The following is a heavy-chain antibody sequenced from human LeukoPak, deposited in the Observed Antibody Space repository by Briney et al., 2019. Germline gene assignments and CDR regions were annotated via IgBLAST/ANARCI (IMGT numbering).Heavy chain of an antibody. J-gene: IGHJ4*02. CDR3: AKYDSSGYIDY. CDR1: GYSFSDYW. V-gene: IGHV5-51*01. D-gene: IGHD6-19*01. CDR2: VYPGDSDT. Sequence: GESLKISCKGSGYSFSDYWIAWVRQMPGKGLEWMGIVYPGDSDTTYSPSLQGQVTSSADKSIKTAYLQWTVLRASDTAMYYCAKYDSSGYIDYWGQGTLVSVCS.